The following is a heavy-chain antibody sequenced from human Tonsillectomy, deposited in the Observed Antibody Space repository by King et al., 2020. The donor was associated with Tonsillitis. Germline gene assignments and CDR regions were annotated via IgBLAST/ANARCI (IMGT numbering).Heavy chain of an antibody. Sequence: VQLVESGGGLVQPGGSLRLSCVASGFTFSTYSMNWVRQAPGKGLEWVSYISVSPSPINYADSVKGRFTISRDNAKNSLYLQMNSLRAEDTDVYYCARDHNWAFDYWGQGLLVTVSS. CDR2: ISVSPSPI. V-gene: IGHV3-48*01. D-gene: IGHD1-20*01. CDR1: GFTFSTYS. J-gene: IGHJ4*02. CDR3: ARDHNWAFDY.